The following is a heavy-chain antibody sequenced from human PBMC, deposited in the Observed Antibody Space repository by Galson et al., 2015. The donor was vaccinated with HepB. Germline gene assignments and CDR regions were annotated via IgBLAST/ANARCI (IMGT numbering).Heavy chain of an antibody. Sequence: LSCAASGFTFSSYAMHWVRQAPGKGLEWVAVISYDGSNKYYADSVKGRFTISRDNSKNTLYLQMNSLRAEDTAVYYCARATAPLGYCSSTSCTPNGMDVWGQGTTVTVSS. CDR2: ISYDGSNK. CDR3: ARATAPLGYCSSTSCTPNGMDV. J-gene: IGHJ6*02. V-gene: IGHV3-30-3*01. CDR1: GFTFSSYA. D-gene: IGHD2-2*01.